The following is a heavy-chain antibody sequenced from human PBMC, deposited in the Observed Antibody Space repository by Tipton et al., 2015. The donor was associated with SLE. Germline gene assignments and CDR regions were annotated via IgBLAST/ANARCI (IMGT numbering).Heavy chain of an antibody. V-gene: IGHV3-20*04. Sequence: GSLRLSCAASGFTFDDYGMSWARQAPGKGLEWVSGINWNGGSTGYADSVKGRFTISRDNSKNTLYLQMNSLKTEDTAVYYCTTGLLWFRELLGFQLWGQGTLVTVSS. CDR1: GFTFDDYG. J-gene: IGHJ1*01. D-gene: IGHD3-10*01. CDR2: INWNGGST. CDR3: TTGLLWFRELLGFQL.